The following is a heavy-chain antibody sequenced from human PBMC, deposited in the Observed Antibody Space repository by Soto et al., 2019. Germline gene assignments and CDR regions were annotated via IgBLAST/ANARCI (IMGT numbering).Heavy chain of an antibody. CDR1: GFMFSSNV. CDR2: IRQDGSEE. V-gene: IGHV3-7*03. CDR3: ARWNYGMDV. Sequence: EVQLVQSGGGLVQPGGSLRLSCAASGFMFSSNVMSWVRKAPGKGLEWVANIRQDGSEEYFVDSVKGRFTISRDNAKNSFYLQMNSLRAEDTAVYKCARWNYGMDVWGQGTTVTVS. J-gene: IGHJ6*02.